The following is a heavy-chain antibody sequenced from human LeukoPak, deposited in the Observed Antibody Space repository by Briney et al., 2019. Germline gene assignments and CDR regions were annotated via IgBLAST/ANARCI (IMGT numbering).Heavy chain of an antibody. J-gene: IGHJ4*02. CDR3: ARGGGYYESSGFFVY. V-gene: IGHV4-59*01. Sequence: PSETLSLTCTVSGGSISSYYWSWIRQPPGKGLEWIGYMHYSGSTNYNPSFKSRVTISVDTSKSQFSLKLSSVTAADTAVYYCARGGGYYESSGFFVYWGQGSLVTVSS. CDR1: GGSISSYY. CDR2: MHYSGST. D-gene: IGHD3-22*01.